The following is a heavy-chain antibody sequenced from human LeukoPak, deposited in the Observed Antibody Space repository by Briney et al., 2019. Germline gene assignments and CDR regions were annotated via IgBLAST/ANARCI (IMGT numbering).Heavy chain of an antibody. CDR3: ARDAGTDWFDP. Sequence: PSETLSLTCAVSGGSISSSNWWSWVRQPPGKGLEWIGEIYHSGSTNYNPSLKSRVTISVDTSKNQFSLKLSSVTAADTAVYYCARDAGTDWFDPWGQGTLVTVSS. J-gene: IGHJ5*02. V-gene: IGHV4-4*02. CDR2: IYHSGST. D-gene: IGHD6-13*01. CDR1: GGSISSSNW.